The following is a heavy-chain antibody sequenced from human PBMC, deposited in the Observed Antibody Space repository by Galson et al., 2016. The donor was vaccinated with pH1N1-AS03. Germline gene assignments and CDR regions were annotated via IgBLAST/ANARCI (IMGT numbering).Heavy chain of an antibody. Sequence: LRLSCAASGLTFSTYWMSWVRQTPGQGLEWVAAIRPDGVQKIYMDSLEGRFTISRDNSKNTLYLQMDSLRPEDTAVYSCAKERGARDAYDIWGQGTMVTVSS. V-gene: IGHV3-7*01. CDR3: AKERGARDAYDI. J-gene: IGHJ3*02. CDR1: GLTFSTYW. D-gene: IGHD4-17*01. CDR2: IRPDGVQK.